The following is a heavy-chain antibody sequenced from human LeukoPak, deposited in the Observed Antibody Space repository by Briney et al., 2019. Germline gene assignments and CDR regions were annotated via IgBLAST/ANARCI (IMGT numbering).Heavy chain of an antibody. CDR1: GFTFSNSW. V-gene: IGHV3-7*01. Sequence: GGFLRLSCAASGFTFSNSWMSWFRQAPGQRLEWVASIKDDGSDTYYLESVKGRFTISRDNAKTSLFLQMDGLRADDTAVFFCARHLSRGQNFDYWGQGTLVTVSS. CDR2: IKDDGSDT. CDR3: ARHLSRGQNFDY. J-gene: IGHJ4*02.